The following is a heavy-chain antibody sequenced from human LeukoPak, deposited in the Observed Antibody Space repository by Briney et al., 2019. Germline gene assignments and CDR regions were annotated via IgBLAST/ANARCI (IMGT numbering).Heavy chain of an antibody. J-gene: IGHJ6*02. CDR3: ARDGYCSSTSCYGYYYYYGMDV. V-gene: IGHV1-18*01. Sequence: ASVKVSCKASGYTFTSYGISWVRQAPGQGLEWMGWISAYNGNTNYAQKLQGRVTMTTDISTSTAYMELRSLRSDDTAVYYCARDGYCSSTSCYGYYYYYGMDVWGQGTTVTVSS. D-gene: IGHD2-2*03. CDR1: GYTFTSYG. CDR2: ISAYNGNT.